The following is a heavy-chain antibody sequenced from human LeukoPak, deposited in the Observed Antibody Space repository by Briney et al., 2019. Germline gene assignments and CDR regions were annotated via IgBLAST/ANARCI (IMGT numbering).Heavy chain of an antibody. D-gene: IGHD3-22*01. CDR1: GFTFRSYA. V-gene: IGHV3-23*01. CDR2: ISGSGTST. J-gene: IGHJ4*02. Sequence: SGGSLRLSCAASGFTFRSYAMSWVRQAPGKGLEWVLAISGSGTSTCYADSVKGRFTISRDNSKNTLYLQMNSLRAEDTAVYYCEGTYYYDSSDDYWGQGTLVTVSS. CDR3: EGTYYYDSSDDY.